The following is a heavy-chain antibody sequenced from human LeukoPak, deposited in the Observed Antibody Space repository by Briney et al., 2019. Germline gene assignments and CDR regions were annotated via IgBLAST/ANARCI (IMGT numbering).Heavy chain of an antibody. D-gene: IGHD3-9*01. CDR3: ARDHRYYDILTGSPRGGGAFDI. J-gene: IGHJ3*02. V-gene: IGHV4-61*02. CDR1: GGSISSGTYF. Sequence: SETLSLTCSVSGGSISSGTYFWSWIRQPAGKGLEWIGRIYSTVNTVYNPYSPVNTIYKPSLKSRVTISVDTSKNQFSLKLSSVTAADTAVYYCARDHRYYDILTGSPRGGGAFDIWGQGTMVTVSS.